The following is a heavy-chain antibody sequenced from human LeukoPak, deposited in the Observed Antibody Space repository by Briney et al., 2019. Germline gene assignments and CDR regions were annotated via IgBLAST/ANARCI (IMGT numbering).Heavy chain of an antibody. CDR1: GFTVSSNY. V-gene: IGHV3-53*01. D-gene: IGHD2-21*02. Sequence: PGGSLRLSCAASGFTVSSNYMSWVRQAPGEGLEWVSVIYSGGSTYYADSVKGRFAISKDNSKNTLYLQMNSLRAEDTAVYYCARVTDILAYDYWGQGTLVTVSS. J-gene: IGHJ4*02. CDR2: IYSGGST. CDR3: ARVTDILAYDY.